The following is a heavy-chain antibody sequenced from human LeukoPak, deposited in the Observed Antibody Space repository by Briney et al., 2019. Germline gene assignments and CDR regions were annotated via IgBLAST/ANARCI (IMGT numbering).Heavy chain of an antibody. J-gene: IGHJ5*02. Sequence: PSQTLSLTCTVSGGSISSGGYYWSWLRQPPGKGLEWIGYIYHSGSTYYNPSLKSRVTISVDTSKNQFSLKLSSVTAADTAVYYCARTAAGMPKVPEFDPWGQGTLVTVSS. CDR2: IYHSGST. V-gene: IGHV4-30-2*01. CDR1: GGSISSGGYY. CDR3: ARTAAGMPKVPEFDP. D-gene: IGHD6-13*01.